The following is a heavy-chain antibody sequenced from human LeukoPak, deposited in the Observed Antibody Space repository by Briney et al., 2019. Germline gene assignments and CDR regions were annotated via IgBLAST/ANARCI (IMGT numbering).Heavy chain of an antibody. V-gene: IGHV4-39*02. J-gene: IGHJ6*02. CDR1: GGSISSSSYY. CDR3: ARDSGYSGYPGRDGMDV. D-gene: IGHD5-12*01. Sequence: SETLSLTCTVSGGSISSSSYYWGWIRQPPGKGLEWIGSIYYSGSTYYNPSLKSRVTIPVDTSKNQFPLKLSSVTAADTAVYYCARDSGYSGYPGRDGMDVWGQGTTVTVSS. CDR2: IYYSGST.